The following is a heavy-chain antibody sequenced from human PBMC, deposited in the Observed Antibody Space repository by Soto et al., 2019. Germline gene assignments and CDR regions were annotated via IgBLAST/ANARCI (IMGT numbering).Heavy chain of an antibody. CDR2: INPSGGST. V-gene: IGHV1-46*01. CDR1: GYTFTSYY. Sequence: ASVKVSCKASGYTFTSYYMHWVRQAPGQGLEWMGIINPSGGSTSYAQKFQGRVTMTRDTSTSTVYIELSSLRSEDTAVYYCARDPYYGSGSQIGERMDVWGQGTTVTVSS. J-gene: IGHJ6*02. CDR3: ARDPYYGSGSQIGERMDV. D-gene: IGHD3-10*01.